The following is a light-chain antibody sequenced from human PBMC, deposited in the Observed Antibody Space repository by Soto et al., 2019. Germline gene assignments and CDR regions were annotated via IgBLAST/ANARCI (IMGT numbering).Light chain of an antibody. Sequence: DIQMTQSPSTLSASIGDRVTITCRASQNINAWLAWYQQQPGKAPRLLIYKASSLQSGVPSRFSGTGSGTHFTLTISSLQPEDFATYFCQQTYSTPWTFGQGTKVDIK. CDR3: QQTYSTPWT. V-gene: IGKV1-5*03. CDR2: KAS. CDR1: QNINAW. J-gene: IGKJ1*01.